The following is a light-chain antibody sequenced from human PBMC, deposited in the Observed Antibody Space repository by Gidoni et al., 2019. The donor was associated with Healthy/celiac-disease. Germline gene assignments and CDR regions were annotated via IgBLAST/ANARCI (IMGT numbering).Light chain of an antibody. J-gene: IGLJ2*01. V-gene: IGLV1-51*01. Sequence: QSVLTHPPSVSPSPVQKVTISGSGSSSNIGNNYVSWDQQLPGTATKLLIYDNNKRPSGIPDRFSGSKSGTSATLGITGLQTGDEADYYCGTWDSSLSVVFGGGTKLTVL. CDR3: GTWDSSLSVV. CDR1: SSNIGNNY. CDR2: DNN.